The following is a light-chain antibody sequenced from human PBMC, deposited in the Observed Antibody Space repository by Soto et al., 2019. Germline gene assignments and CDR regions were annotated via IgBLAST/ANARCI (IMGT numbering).Light chain of an antibody. CDR3: QQYGNSPPT. CDR1: QSITSSY. Sequence: EIVLTQSPGTLSLSPGERATLSCGASQSITSSYLAWYQQKPGQAPRLLMYGASTRAPGIPDRLSGSGSGTDFTLTISRLEPEDSAVYYCQQYGNSPPTFGGGTKVDIK. J-gene: IGKJ4*01. CDR2: GAS. V-gene: IGKV3-20*01.